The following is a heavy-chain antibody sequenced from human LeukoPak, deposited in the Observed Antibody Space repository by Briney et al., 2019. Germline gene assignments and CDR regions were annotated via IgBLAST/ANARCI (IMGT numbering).Heavy chain of an antibody. J-gene: IGHJ5*02. CDR3: ARDFVPYYDSSGYHSGWFDP. D-gene: IGHD3-22*01. V-gene: IGHV1-18*01. CDR2: ISAYNGNT. CDR1: GYTFTSYG. Sequence: ASVKVSCKASGYTFTSYGISWVRQAPGQGLEWMGWISAYNGNTNYAQKLQGRVTMTTDTSTSTAYMELSRLRSDDTAVYYCARDFVPYYDSSGYHSGWFDPWGQGTLVTVSS.